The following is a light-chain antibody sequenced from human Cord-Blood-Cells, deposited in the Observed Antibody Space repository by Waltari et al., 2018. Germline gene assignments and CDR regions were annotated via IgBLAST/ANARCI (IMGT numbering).Light chain of an antibody. CDR1: SSNIGAGSA. Sequence: QSVLPQPPSVSGAPGQRVTIPCTGSSSNIGAGSAVRCYQQLPGTAPQPLIYGNSNRPSGVPDRFSGSKSGTSAALASTGLQAEDEADYYCQSYDSSLSGYVFGTGTKVTVL. CDR3: QSYDSSLSGYV. CDR2: GNS. V-gene: IGLV1-40*01. J-gene: IGLJ1*01.